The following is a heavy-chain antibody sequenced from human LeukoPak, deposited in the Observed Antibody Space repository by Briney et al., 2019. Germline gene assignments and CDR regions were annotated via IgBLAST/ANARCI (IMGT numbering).Heavy chain of an antibody. CDR3: ARDAGPIVFAGLFDY. J-gene: IGHJ4*02. V-gene: IGHV3-48*03. Sequence: PGGSLRLSCAASGFTFSSYEMNWVRQAPGQGLEWVSYISSSGSTIYYADYVKGRFTISRDNAKNSLYLQMNSLRAEDTAVYYCARDAGPIVFAGLFDYWGQGTLVTVSS. CDR2: ISSSGSTI. CDR1: GFTFSSYE. D-gene: IGHD3-16*02.